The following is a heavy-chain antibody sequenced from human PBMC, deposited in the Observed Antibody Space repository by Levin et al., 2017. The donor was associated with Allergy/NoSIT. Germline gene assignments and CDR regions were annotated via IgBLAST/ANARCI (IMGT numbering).Heavy chain of an antibody. CDR2: ISGSGGST. J-gene: IGHJ4*02. CDR3: AKTWSWNSWFGDPGTPRDYFDY. Sequence: GGSLRLSCAASGFTFSSYAMSWVRQAPGKGLEWVSAISGSGGSTYYADSVKGRFTIPRDNSKNTLYLQMNSLRAEDTAVYYCAKTWSWNSWFGDPGTPRDYFDYWGQGTLVTVSS. D-gene: IGHD3-10*01. V-gene: IGHV3-23*01. CDR1: GFTFSSYA.